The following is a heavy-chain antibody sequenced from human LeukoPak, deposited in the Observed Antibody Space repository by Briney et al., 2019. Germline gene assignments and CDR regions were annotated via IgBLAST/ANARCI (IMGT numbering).Heavy chain of an antibody. D-gene: IGHD6-13*01. CDR3: ARDGIAAAGYYYGMDV. CDR1: GGSIISGGYY. J-gene: IGHJ6*02. CDR2: IYYSGST. Sequence: PSQTLSLTCTVSGGSIISGGYYWSWIRKHAGKGLEWIGYIYYSGSTYYNPSLKSRVTISVDTSKNQFSLKLSSVTAADTAVYYCARDGIAAAGYYYGMDVWGQGTTVTVSS. V-gene: IGHV4-31*03.